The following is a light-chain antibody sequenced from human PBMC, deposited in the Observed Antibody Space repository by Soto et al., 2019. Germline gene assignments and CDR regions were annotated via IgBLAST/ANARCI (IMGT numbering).Light chain of an antibody. CDR3: ASFTSISTYV. CDR2: DVT. Sequence: QSALTQPASVSGSPGQSITISCGGTGDDIGGYNFVSCYQHHAGKAPKLILYDVTHRPTRVFGLFSGSTSGFTASLTISGLQAEDESHYYGASFTSISTYVFGTGTKVPAL. CDR1: GDDIGGYNF. V-gene: IGLV2-14*01. J-gene: IGLJ1*01.